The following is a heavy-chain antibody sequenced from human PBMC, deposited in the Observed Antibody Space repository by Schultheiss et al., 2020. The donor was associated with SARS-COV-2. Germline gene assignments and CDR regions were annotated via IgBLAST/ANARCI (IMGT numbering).Heavy chain of an antibody. D-gene: IGHD3-10*01. J-gene: IGHJ5*02. CDR1: GFTFSSYA. Sequence: GGSLRLSCAVSGFTFSSYAMHWVRQAPGKGLEWVAVISYDGSNKYYADSVKGRFTISRDNSKNTLYLQMNSLRAEDTAVYYCARDRGPLGWFDPWGQGTLVTVSS. CDR3: ARDRGPLGWFDP. CDR2: ISYDGSNK. V-gene: IGHV3-30*01.